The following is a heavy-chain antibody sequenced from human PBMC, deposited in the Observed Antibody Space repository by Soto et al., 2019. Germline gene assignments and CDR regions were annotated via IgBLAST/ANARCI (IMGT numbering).Heavy chain of an antibody. D-gene: IGHD2-2*01. J-gene: IGHJ6*02. CDR1: GFTFSSNA. Sequence: QVQLVESGGGVVQPGRSLRLSCAASGFTFSSNAMHWVRQAPGKGLEWVAFISYVGTNKYYADSVKGRFTISRDNSKNTLYLQMNSLRAEDTAVYYCARGYCSSTSCFYGMDVWGQGTTVTVSS. V-gene: IGHV3-30-3*01. CDR2: ISYVGTNK. CDR3: ARGYCSSTSCFYGMDV.